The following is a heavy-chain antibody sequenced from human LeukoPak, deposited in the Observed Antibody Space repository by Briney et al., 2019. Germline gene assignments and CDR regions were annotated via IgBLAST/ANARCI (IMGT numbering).Heavy chain of an antibody. Sequence: GGSLRLSCAASGFTFSSYSMNWVRQAPGKGLEWVSSISSSSSYIYYADSVKGRFTISRDNSKNTLYLQMNSPRAEDTAVYYCASLHSSGHLSAFDIWGQGTMVTVSS. V-gene: IGHV3-21*01. CDR2: ISSSSSYI. CDR1: GFTFSSYS. J-gene: IGHJ3*02. D-gene: IGHD3-22*01. CDR3: ASLHSSGHLSAFDI.